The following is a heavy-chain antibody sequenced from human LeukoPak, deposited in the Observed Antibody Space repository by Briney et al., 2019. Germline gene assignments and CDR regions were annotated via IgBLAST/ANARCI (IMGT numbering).Heavy chain of an antibody. V-gene: IGHV6-1*01. CDR2: TYYRSKWYN. Sequence: SQTLSLTCAISGDSVSTNSAAWNWIRQSPSRGLEWLGRTYYRSKWYNDSAVSVKGRLTINPDTSRNQFSLQLDSVTPEDTAVYYCARGTISRGVPFAYWGQGTLVAVSS. CDR1: GDSVSTNSAA. CDR3: ARGTISRGVPFAY. D-gene: IGHD3-10*01. J-gene: IGHJ4*02.